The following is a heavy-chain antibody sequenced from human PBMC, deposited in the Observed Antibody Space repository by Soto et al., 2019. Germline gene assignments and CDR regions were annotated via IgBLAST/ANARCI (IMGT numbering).Heavy chain of an antibody. Sequence: EVELVQSGAEEKKPGESLKISCKGSGYTFTSHWIGWARQMPGKGLEWMGIIYPGDSDTRYSPSSQGQVTISADKSISTAYLLWSSLKASDTAIYYCASQVRYSWSMDVWGQGTTVTVSS. CDR2: IYPGDSDT. J-gene: IGHJ6*02. CDR3: ASQVRYSWSMDV. D-gene: IGHD1-1*01. CDR1: GYTFTSHW. V-gene: IGHV5-51*01.